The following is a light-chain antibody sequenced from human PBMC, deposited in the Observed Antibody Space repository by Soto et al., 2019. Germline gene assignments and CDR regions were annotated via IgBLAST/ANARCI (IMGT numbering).Light chain of an antibody. Sequence: QSVLTQPPSASGTPGQRVTISCSGSSSNIGSNVVNWYQQLPGTAPKLLVYSHNQRPSGVSDRFSGSKSGTSASLAISGLQSEDEAEYYCAAWDDSLSGPVFGGGTKLTVL. J-gene: IGLJ3*02. V-gene: IGLV1-44*01. CDR1: SSNIGSNV. CDR2: SHN. CDR3: AAWDDSLSGPV.